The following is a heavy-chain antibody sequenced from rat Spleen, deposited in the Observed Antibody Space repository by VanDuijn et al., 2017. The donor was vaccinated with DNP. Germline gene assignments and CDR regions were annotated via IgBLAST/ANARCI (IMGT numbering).Heavy chain of an antibody. Sequence: EVQLVESGGGLVQPGGSLRLSCVASGFTFRDFYMAWVRQAPTKGLEWVASIIDTGGVTYHRDSVKGRFTISRDNAKSTLYLQMNSLRSEDTATYYCTRNPNYGGYSERFDYWGQGVMVTVSS. CDR1: GFTFRDFY. CDR2: IIDTGGVT. D-gene: IGHD1-11*01. CDR3: TRNPNYGGYSERFDY. V-gene: IGHV5-20*01. J-gene: IGHJ2*01.